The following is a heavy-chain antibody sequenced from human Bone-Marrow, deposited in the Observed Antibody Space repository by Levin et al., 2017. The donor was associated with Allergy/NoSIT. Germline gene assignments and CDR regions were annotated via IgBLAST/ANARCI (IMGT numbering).Heavy chain of an antibody. D-gene: IGHD1-26*01. CDR1: GFTFSSYA. Sequence: LSLTCAASGFTFSSYAMHWVRQAPGKGLEWVAVISYDGSNKYYADSVKGRFTISRDNSKNTLYLQMNSLRAEDTAVYYCARDRREEWELRSNDAFDIWGQGTMVTVSS. J-gene: IGHJ3*02. CDR3: ARDRREEWELRSNDAFDI. V-gene: IGHV3-30-3*01. CDR2: ISYDGSNK.